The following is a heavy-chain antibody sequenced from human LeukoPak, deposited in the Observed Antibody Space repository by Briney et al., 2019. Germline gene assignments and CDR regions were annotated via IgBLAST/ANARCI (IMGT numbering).Heavy chain of an antibody. CDR2: IHSNGST. CDR1: GGFISNYY. CDR3: ARGPTHGGTYFDS. D-gene: IGHD2-15*01. J-gene: IGHJ4*02. Sequence: PSETLSLTCTVSGGFISNYYWSWTRQPAGKEPEWIGRIHSNGSTLYNPSLKSRVTVSVDTSKNQFSLRLTSATAADTAVYYCARGPTHGGTYFDSWGQGTLVTVSS. V-gene: IGHV4-4*07.